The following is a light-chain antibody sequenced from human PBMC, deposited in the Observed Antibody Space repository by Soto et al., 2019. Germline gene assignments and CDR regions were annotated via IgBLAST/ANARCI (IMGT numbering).Light chain of an antibody. CDR1: QSVLYSSNNKNY. CDR3: QQYYSTPQLT. V-gene: IGKV4-1*01. CDR2: WAS. J-gene: IGKJ4*01. Sequence: DIVMTQSPDSLAVSLGERATINCKSSQSVLYSSNNKNYLAWYQQKPGQPPKLLIYWASTRESGVPDRFSGSGSGTEFTLTISSLQAEDVAVYYCQQYYSTPQLTFGGGTKVDIK.